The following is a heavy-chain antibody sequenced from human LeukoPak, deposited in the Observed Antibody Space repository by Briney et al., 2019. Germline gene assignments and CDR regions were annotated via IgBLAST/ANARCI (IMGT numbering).Heavy chain of an antibody. Sequence: GGSLRLSCAASGFTFSSYAMHWVRQAPGKGLEWVAVISYDGSNKYYADSVKGRFTISRDNSKNTLYLQMNSLRAEDTAVYYCAKLLGGGHLWYFDYWGQGTLVTVSS. CDR3: AKLLGGGHLWYFDY. CDR2: ISYDGSNK. D-gene: IGHD3-10*01. CDR1: GFTFSSYA. J-gene: IGHJ4*02. V-gene: IGHV3-30-3*02.